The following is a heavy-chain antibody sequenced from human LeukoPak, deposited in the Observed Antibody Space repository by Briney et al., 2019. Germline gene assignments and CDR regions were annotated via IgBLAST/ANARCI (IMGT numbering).Heavy chain of an antibody. CDR2: IKQDGSEK. J-gene: IGHJ3*02. CDR3: ARVNEWLRDAFDI. CDR1: GFTFSSYW. V-gene: IGHV3-7*01. Sequence: GGSLRLSCAASGFTFSSYWMSWVRQAPGKGLEWVANIKQDGSEKYYVDSVKGRFTISRDNAKNSLYLQMNSLRAEDTAVYYCARVNEWLRDAFDIWGQGTMVTVSS. D-gene: IGHD5-12*01.